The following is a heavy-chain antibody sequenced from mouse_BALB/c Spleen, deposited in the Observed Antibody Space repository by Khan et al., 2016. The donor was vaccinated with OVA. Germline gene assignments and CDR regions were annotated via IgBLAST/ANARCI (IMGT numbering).Heavy chain of an antibody. Sequence: VQLVQSGPGLVKPSHSLYLTCTVSGYSITSGYGWNWIRQFPGDILECMGYISYSGSTNYNPYLKSRTTITRDTSKNQFFLQLNSVTTEDTATYSCARTARIKYWGQGTTLTVSS. J-gene: IGHJ2*01. V-gene: IGHV3-2*02. CDR1: GYSITSGYG. D-gene: IGHD1-2*01. CDR3: ARTARIKY. CDR2: ISYSGST.